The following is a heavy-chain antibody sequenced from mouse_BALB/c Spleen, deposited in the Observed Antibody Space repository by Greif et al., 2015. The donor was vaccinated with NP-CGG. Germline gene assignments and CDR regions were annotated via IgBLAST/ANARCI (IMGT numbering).Heavy chain of an antibody. D-gene: IGHD4-1*01. J-gene: IGHJ4*01. V-gene: IGHV1-84*02. CDR2: IYPGSGNT. CDR1: GYTFTDYY. Sequence: QVQLQQPGPELAKPGASVKISCKASGYTFTDYYINWVKQKPGRGLEWIGWIYPGSGNTKYNEKFKGKATLTVDTSSSTAYMQLSSLTSEDTAVYFCARRTGTEAMDYWGQGTSVTVSS. CDR3: ARRTGTEAMDY.